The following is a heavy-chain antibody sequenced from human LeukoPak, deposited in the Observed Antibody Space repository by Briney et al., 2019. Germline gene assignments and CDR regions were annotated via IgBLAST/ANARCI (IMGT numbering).Heavy chain of an antibody. J-gene: IGHJ4*02. CDR1: GFTFSSYS. D-gene: IGHD3-9*01. CDR2: ISSSSYI. Sequence: GGSLRLSCAASGFTFSSYSMNWVRQAPGKGPEWVSSISSSSYIYYADSVKGRFTISRDNAKNSLYLQMNSLRAEDTAVYYCARDLRITIFDWGQGTLVTVSS. V-gene: IGHV3-21*01. CDR3: ARDLRITIFD.